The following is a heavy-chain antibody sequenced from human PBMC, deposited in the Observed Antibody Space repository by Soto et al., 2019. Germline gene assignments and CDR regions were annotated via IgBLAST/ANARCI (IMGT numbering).Heavy chain of an antibody. V-gene: IGHV3-23*01. Sequence: EVQLLESGGGLVQPGGSLRLSWAASGFTFNAYARSWVRQAPGKGLEWVSTISGSGVTTYYADSVKGRYTISRDNSKNTVSVYMYVVIAEDTAVLFCARGRGRYQNHYFDFWGHGALVTGSS. J-gene: IGHJ4*01. CDR2: ISGSGVTT. CDR1: GFTFNAYA. D-gene: IGHD1-26*01. CDR3: ARGRGRYQNHYFDF.